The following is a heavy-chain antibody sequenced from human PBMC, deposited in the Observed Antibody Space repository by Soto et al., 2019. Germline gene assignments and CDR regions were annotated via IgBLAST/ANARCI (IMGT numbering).Heavy chain of an antibody. V-gene: IGHV4-34*01. CDR2: INHSGST. Sequence: PSETLSLTCAVYGGSFSGYYWSWIRQPPGKGLEWIGEINHSGSTNYNPSLKSRVTISVDTSKNQFSLKLSSVTAADTAVYYCARGSRTGDLYYWGQGTLVTVSS. CDR3: ARGSRTGDLYY. CDR1: GGSFSGYY. D-gene: IGHD7-27*01. J-gene: IGHJ4*02.